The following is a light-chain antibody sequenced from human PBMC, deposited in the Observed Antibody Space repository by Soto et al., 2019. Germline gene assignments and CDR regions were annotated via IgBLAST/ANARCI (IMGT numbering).Light chain of an antibody. CDR2: GAS. CDR3: QQANSFPPS. J-gene: IGKJ3*01. CDR1: QGISSW. Sequence: DIQMTQSPSSVSASVGDRVTITCRASQGISSWLDWYQQKPGKAPKLLIHGASSLQSGVPSRFSGSGSGTVFTLTITSLQPEDFATYYCQQANSFPPSFGPGTKVDI. V-gene: IGKV1-12*01.